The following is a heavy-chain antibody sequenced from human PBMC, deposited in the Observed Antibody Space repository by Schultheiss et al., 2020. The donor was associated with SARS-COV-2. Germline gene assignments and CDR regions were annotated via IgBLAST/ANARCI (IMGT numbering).Heavy chain of an antibody. J-gene: IGHJ6*02. V-gene: IGHV3-30*04. Sequence: GESLKISCAASGFTFGDYAMSWFRQAPGKGLEWVAVISHDGTDTYFADSVKGRFTISRDIAKNTLYLQMNSLRAEDTAVYYCARGYPSSGWPNGMDVWGQGTTVTVSS. CDR1: GFTFGDYA. CDR3: ARGYPSSGWPNGMDV. D-gene: IGHD6-19*01. CDR2: ISHDGTDT.